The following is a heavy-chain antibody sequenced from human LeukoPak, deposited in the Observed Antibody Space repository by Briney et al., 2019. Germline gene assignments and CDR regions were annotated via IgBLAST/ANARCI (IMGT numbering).Heavy chain of an antibody. CDR3: ARGRHDITMIVVVMTSVSYYLDV. D-gene: IGHD3-22*01. CDR2: INPSGIT. V-gene: IGHV4-34*01. J-gene: IGHJ6*03. Sequence: SETLSLTCAVYGGSFSGYHWTWIRQSPGKGLEWIGVINPSGITYYNPSLKSRLTISLDTSMNQFSLKLRSVTAADTAVYYCARGRHDITMIVVVMTSVSYYLDVWGKGTTVTVS. CDR1: GGSFSGYH.